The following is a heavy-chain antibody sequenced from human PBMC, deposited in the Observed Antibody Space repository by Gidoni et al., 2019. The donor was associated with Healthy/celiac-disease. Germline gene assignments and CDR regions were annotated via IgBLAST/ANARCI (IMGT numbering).Heavy chain of an antibody. V-gene: IGHV3-66*01. D-gene: IGHD1-26*01. J-gene: IGHJ4*02. CDR2: IYSGGST. CDR3: ARDHVLGATGAFDY. Sequence: EVQLVESGGGLVQPGGSLRPSCAASGFTGSRHYLSWVRQAPGKGLEWVSVIYSGGSTYYADSVKGRFTITRDNSKNTLYLQMNSLRAEDKAVYYCARDHVLGATGAFDYWGQGTLVTVSS. CDR1: GFTGSRHY.